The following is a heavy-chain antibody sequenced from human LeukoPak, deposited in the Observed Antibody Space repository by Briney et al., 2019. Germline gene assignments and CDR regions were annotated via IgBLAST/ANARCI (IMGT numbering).Heavy chain of an antibody. CDR2: INHSGDT. D-gene: IGHD6-13*01. J-gene: IGHJ4*02. Sequence: PSETLSLTCGVYSGSFSGCYWSWIRQAPGKGLEWIGEINHSGDTNYNPSLKSRAAISVDTTLKQFSLKLSSVSAADTALYYCARHVGYNGQQLVRFFDFWGQGTLVTVSS. CDR3: ARHVGYNGQQLVRFFDF. V-gene: IGHV4-34*01. CDR1: SGSFSGCY.